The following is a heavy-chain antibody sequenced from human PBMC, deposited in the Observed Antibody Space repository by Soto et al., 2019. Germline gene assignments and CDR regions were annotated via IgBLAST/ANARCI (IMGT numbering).Heavy chain of an antibody. CDR3: ARGHCSSTSCYLNWFDP. J-gene: IGHJ5*02. CDR2: IYYSGST. CDR1: GGSISSYY. V-gene: IGHV4-59*01. D-gene: IGHD2-2*01. Sequence: SETLSLTCTVSGGSISSYYWSWIRQPPGKGLEWIGYIYYSGSTNYNPSLKSRVTISVDTSKNQFSLKLSSVTAADTAVYYCARGHCSSTSCYLNWFDPWGQGTLVTVSS.